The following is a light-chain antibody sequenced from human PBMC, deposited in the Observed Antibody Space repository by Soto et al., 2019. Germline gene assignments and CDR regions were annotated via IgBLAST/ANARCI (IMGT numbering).Light chain of an antibody. CDR1: QSVLYSSNNKNY. CDR2: WAS. V-gene: IGKV4-1*01. J-gene: IGKJ3*01. Sequence: DIVMTQSPDSLAVSLGERATINYKSSQSVLYSSNNKNYLAWYQQKPGQPPKLLIYWASTRESGVPDRFSGSGSGTDFTLTISSLQAEDVAVYYCQQYYSTPLTLGPGTKVDIK. CDR3: QQYYSTPLT.